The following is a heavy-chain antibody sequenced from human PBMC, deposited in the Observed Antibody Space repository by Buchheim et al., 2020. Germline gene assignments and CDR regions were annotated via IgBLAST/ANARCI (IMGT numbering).Heavy chain of an antibody. V-gene: IGHV4-39*01. Sequence: LQLQESGPGLVKPSETLSLTCTVSGGSISSSSYYWGWIRQPPGKGLEWIGSIYYSGSTYYNPSLKSRVTISVDTSKNQFSLKLSSVTAADTAVYYCANTYYDFWSGYQTNFDYWGQGTL. CDR3: ANTYYDFWSGYQTNFDY. CDR2: IYYSGST. CDR1: GGSISSSSYY. D-gene: IGHD3-3*01. J-gene: IGHJ4*02.